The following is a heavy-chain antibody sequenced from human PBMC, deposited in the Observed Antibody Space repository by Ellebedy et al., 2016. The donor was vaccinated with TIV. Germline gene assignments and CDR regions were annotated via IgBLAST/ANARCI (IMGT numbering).Heavy chain of an antibody. V-gene: IGHV3-7*03. CDR3: AKLRGVLSWYADY. CDR2: TKQDGSEK. D-gene: IGHD6-13*01. CDR1: GFTFSTYW. Sequence: GESLKISCAASGFTFSTYWMGWVRQAAGKGLEWVANTKQDGSEKYYVDSVMGRFTISRDNSKNTLYLQMNSLRADDTAIYYCAKLRGVLSWYADYWGLGARVTVSS. J-gene: IGHJ4*02.